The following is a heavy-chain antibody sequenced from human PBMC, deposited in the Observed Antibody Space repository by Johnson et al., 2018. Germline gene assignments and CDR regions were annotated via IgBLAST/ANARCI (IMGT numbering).Heavy chain of an antibody. CDR3: ARDHGEQLVWGV. CDR1: GFTFDDYA. V-gene: IGHV3-30*03. CDR2: ISYDGSNK. J-gene: IGHJ6*02. Sequence: QVQLVQSGGGLVQPGRSXRLSCAASGFTFDDYAMHWVRQAPGKGLEWVAVISYDGSNKYYADAVKGRFPISRDNSKDTLSLQRNSRRAEDTAVYYCARDHGEQLVWGVWGQGTTVTVSS. D-gene: IGHD6-6*01.